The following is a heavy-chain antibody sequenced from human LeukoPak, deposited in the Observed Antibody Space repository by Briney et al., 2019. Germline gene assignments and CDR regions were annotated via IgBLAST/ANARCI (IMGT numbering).Heavy chain of an antibody. V-gene: IGHV1-2*02. CDR2: INPNSGGT. J-gene: IGHJ4*02. CDR3: ARGVHYCASGSHPDY. D-gene: IGHD3-10*01. Sequence: ASVKVSCKASGYTSTGYYMHWVRQAPGQGLEWMGWINPNSGGTNYAQKFQGRVTMTRDTSISTAYMELSRLRSDDTAVYYCARGVHYCASGSHPDYWGQGTLVTVSS. CDR1: GYTSTGYY.